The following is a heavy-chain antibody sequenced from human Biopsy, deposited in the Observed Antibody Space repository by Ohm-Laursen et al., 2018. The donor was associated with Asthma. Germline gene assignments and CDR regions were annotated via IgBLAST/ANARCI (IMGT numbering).Heavy chain of an antibody. Sequence: TLSLTCSVSGYSISNGGDYWTWVRQRPGKGLEWIGNIYHRGNTKYNPSLKSRLSFSVDTSKNQFSLKLSSVTAADTAIYFCARDYYDFWNRSVYTYFGMDVWGRGTTVVVSS. CDR2: IYHRGNT. CDR3: ARDYYDFWNRSVYTYFGMDV. D-gene: IGHD3-3*01. J-gene: IGHJ6*02. V-gene: IGHV4-31*03. CDR1: GYSISNGGDY.